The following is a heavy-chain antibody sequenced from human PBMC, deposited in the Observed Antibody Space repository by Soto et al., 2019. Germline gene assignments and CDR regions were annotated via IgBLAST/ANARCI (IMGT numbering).Heavy chain of an antibody. V-gene: IGHV4-59*01. CDR1: GGSISSYY. CDR2: IYYSGST. D-gene: IGHD1-26*01. Sequence: SETLSLTCTVSGGSISSYYWSWIRQPPGKGLEWIGYIYYSGSTNYNPSLKSRVTISVDTSKNQFSLKLSSVTAADTAVYYCARDDSGSYPLFDYWGQGTLVTV. CDR3: ARDDSGSYPLFDY. J-gene: IGHJ4*02.